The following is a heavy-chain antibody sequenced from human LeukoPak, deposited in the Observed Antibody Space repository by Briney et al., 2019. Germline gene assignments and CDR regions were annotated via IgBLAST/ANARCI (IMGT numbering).Heavy chain of an antibody. CDR1: GGTFSSYA. J-gene: IGHJ6*02. CDR2: IIPILGIA. D-gene: IGHD3-10*01. CDR3: ARDRYYGLGSHPEGGGMDV. V-gene: IGHV1-69*04. Sequence: ASVKVSCKASGGTFSSYAISWVRQAPGQGLEWMGRIIPILGIANYAQKFQGRVTITADKSTSTAYMELSSLRSDDTAMYYCARDRYYGLGSHPEGGGMDVWGQGTTVTVSS.